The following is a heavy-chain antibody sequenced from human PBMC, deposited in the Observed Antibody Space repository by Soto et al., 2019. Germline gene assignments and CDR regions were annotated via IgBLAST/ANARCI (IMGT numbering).Heavy chain of an antibody. CDR1: GFTFSSYS. CDR2: ISSSSSYI. J-gene: IGHJ4*02. CDR3: ARAKVAGIYYFDY. V-gene: IGHV3-21*01. Sequence: GGSLRLSCAASGFTFSSYSMNWVRQAPGKGLEWVSSISSSSSYIYYADSVKGRFTISRDNAKNSLYLQMNSLRAEDTAVYYCARAKVAGIYYFDYWGQGTLVTVSS. D-gene: IGHD3-10*01.